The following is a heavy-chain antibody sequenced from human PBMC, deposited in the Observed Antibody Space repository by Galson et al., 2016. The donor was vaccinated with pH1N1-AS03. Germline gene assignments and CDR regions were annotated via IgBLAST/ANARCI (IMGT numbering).Heavy chain of an antibody. J-gene: IGHJ4*02. CDR2: IFYSGST. CDR3: ARLDSSGWYSVDY. D-gene: IGHD6-19*01. V-gene: IGHV4-59*08. CDR1: GGSISSYY. Sequence: CTVSGGSISSYYWSWIRQPPGKGLEWIGYIFYSGSTFYNASLKSRVTISVDTSKNQFSLKLRSATAADTAVYYCARLDSSGWYSVDYWGQGNMVIVSS.